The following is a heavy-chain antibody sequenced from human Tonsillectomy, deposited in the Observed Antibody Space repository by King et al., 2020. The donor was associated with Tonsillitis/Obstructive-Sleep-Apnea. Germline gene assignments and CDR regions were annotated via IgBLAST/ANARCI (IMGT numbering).Heavy chain of an antibody. CDR2: IYYSGST. CDR1: GGSISSYY. J-gene: IGHJ4*02. D-gene: IGHD5-24*01. V-gene: IGHV4-59*01. CDR3: ARGGRWLQLFDY. Sequence: QLQESGPGLVKPSETLSLTCTVSGGSISSYYWSWIRPPPGKGLEWIGYIYYSGSTNYNPSLKSRVTISVDTSKNQFSLKLSSVTAADTAVYYCARGGRWLQLFDYWGQGTLVTVSS.